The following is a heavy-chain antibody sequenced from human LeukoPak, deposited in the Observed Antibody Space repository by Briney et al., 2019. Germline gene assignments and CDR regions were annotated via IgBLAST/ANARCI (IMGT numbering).Heavy chain of an antibody. CDR1: GFTFSSYG. D-gene: IGHD5-18*01. CDR3: AKDVDTAMVNDY. Sequence: PGGSLRLSCAASGFTFSSYGMHWVRQAPGKGLEWVAVISYDGGNKYYADSVKGRFTISRDNSKNTLYLQMNSLRAEDTAVYYCAKDVDTAMVNDYWGQGTLVTVSS. V-gene: IGHV3-30*18. CDR2: ISYDGGNK. J-gene: IGHJ4*02.